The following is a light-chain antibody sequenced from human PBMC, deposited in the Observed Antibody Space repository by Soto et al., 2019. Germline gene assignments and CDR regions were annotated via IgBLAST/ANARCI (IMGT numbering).Light chain of an antibody. CDR3: VQSLQSPTIT. CDR2: FGS. V-gene: IGKV2-28*01. Sequence: DIVMTQSPLSLPVTPGEPASISCRSSQSLLHSNVYNYLDWYLQKPGQSPLLLISFGSILASGVPHRSGGSGSGTEFTLKISRVEAEDVGVYYGVQSLQSPTITFGQGTRLDVK. CDR1: QSLLHSNVYNY. J-gene: IGKJ5*01.